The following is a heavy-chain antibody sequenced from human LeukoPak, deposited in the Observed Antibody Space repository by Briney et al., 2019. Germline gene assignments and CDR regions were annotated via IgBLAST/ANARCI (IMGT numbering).Heavy chain of an antibody. V-gene: IGHV3-48*03. CDR1: GFTFSSYE. CDR2: ISSNSNSI. CDR3: ARAGFYGGNSLGTKSSTVFDY. Sequence: QPGGSLRLSCKASGFTFSSYEMNWVRQAPGKGLEWLSYISSNSNSIYYARSVKGRFTISRDNAKNSLYLQMNSLRAEDTAVYYCARAGFYGGNSLGTKSSTVFDYWGQGTLVTVSS. J-gene: IGHJ4*02. D-gene: IGHD4-23*01.